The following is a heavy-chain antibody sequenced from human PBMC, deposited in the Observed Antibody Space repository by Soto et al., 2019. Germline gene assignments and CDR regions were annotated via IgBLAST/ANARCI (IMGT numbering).Heavy chain of an antibody. V-gene: IGHV3-64D*06. CDR1: GFTFSSYA. CDR2: ISSNGGST. D-gene: IGHD3-10*01. Sequence: GGSLRLSCSASGFTFSSYAMHWVRQAPGKGLEYVSAISSNGGSTYYADSVKGRFTISRDNSKNTLYLQMSSLRAEDTAVYYCVKMRYGSGKPHDDYWGQGTLVTVSS. CDR3: VKMRYGSGKPHDDY. J-gene: IGHJ4*02.